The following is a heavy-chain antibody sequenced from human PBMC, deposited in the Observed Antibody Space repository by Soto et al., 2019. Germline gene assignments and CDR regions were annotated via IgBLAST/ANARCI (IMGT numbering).Heavy chain of an antibody. V-gene: IGHV3-21*01. D-gene: IGHD1-26*01. Sequence: GGSWRLSCPVSGFIFNPFSMNWVRKAPGKGLEWVSSIGTSGSYIYDTDSVKGRFTISRDNTKDSLYLQMNSLSAVDTAIYYCAKGSAFIGLDYWAQGT. CDR2: IGTSGSYI. CDR3: AKGSAFIGLDY. J-gene: IGHJ4*02. CDR1: GFIFNPFS.